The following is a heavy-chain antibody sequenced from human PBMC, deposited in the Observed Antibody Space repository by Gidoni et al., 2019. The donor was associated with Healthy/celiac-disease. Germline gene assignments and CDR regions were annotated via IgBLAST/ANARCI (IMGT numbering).Heavy chain of an antibody. CDR1: GFSLSTSGVG. Sequence: QITLKESGPTLVKPTQTLTLTCTFSGFSLSTSGVGVGWIRQPPGKALEWLALIYWNDDKRYSPSLKSRLTSTKDTSKTQVVLTMTNMDPVDTATYYCAHSVRDGYKSRCGSKYYFDYWGQGTLVTVSS. CDR2: IYWNDDK. V-gene: IGHV2-5*01. CDR3: AHSVRDGYKSRCGSKYYFDY. D-gene: IGHD5-12*01. J-gene: IGHJ4*02.